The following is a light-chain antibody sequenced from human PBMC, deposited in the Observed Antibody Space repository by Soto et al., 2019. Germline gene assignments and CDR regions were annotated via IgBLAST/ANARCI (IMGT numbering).Light chain of an antibody. Sequence: EIVMTQSPSTLSVSPGEKATLSCRASQSVSNNLAWFQQKPGQVPRLLIYGASNRATGIPARFSGSGSGTEFTLTISSLQSEDFAVYYCQQYNNWWTFGQGTKVDIK. V-gene: IGKV3-15*01. J-gene: IGKJ1*01. CDR3: QQYNNWWT. CDR2: GAS. CDR1: QSVSNN.